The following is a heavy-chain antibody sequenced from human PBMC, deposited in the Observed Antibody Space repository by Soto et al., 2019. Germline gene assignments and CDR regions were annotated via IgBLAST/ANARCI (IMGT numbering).Heavy chain of an antibody. CDR1: GYTFKNYV. Sequence: GASVKVSCKASGYTFKNYVIKWVRQAPGQGLEWMGRIIPILGIANYAQKFQGRVTITADKSTSTAYMELSSLRSEDTAVYYCARGYCSGGSCPPDYWGQGTLVTVSS. V-gene: IGHV1-69*04. J-gene: IGHJ4*02. D-gene: IGHD2-15*01. CDR2: IIPILGIA. CDR3: ARGYCSGGSCPPDY.